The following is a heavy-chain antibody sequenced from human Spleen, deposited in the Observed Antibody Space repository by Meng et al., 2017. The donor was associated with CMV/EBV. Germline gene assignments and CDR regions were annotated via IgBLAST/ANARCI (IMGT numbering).Heavy chain of an antibody. D-gene: IGHD1-26*01. Sequence: GESLNISCAASGFTFRSYWMHWVRQAPGKGLVWVSRINSDGSSTSYADSVKGRFTISRDNAKNTLYLQMNSLRAEDTAVYYCAREYSGSYGVDYWGQGTLVTVSS. J-gene: IGHJ4*02. CDR1: GFTFRSYW. CDR2: INSDGSST. CDR3: AREYSGSYGVDY. V-gene: IGHV3-74*01.